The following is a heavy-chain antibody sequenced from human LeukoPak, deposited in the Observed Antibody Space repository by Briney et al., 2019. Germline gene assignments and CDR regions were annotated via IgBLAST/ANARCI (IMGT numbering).Heavy chain of an antibody. J-gene: IGHJ4*02. CDR2: ISGSGDNT. Sequence: GGSLRLSCVASGFTFTSYAMSWVRQAPGKGLEWVSGISGSGDNTYYADSVKGRFTISRDNSKNTLYVQVNSLGTEDTAAYYCAKGSYYDSSGSFYFDYWGQGTLVTVSS. CDR1: GFTFTSYA. CDR3: AKGSYYDSSGSFYFDY. D-gene: IGHD3-22*01. V-gene: IGHV3-23*01.